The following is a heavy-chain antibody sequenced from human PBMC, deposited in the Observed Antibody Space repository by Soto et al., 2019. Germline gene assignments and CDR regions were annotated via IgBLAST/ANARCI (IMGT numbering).Heavy chain of an antibody. J-gene: IGHJ4*02. Sequence: QLQLQESGPGLVKPSETLSLTCTVSGGSISGTSFYWGWIRLPPGKGLEWIGSIYYSGSTYYNPSLKSRVTISVDTSKKQFSLKLSSVTASDTAVYYCAAVSGYCGGGSCHYWGQGALVTVSS. CDR3: AAVSGYCGGGSCHY. CDR1: GGSISGTSFY. CDR2: IYYSGST. D-gene: IGHD2-15*01. V-gene: IGHV4-39*01.